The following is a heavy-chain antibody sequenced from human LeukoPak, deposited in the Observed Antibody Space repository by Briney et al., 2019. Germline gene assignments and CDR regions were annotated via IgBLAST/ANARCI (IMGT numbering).Heavy chain of an antibody. V-gene: IGHV3-23*01. CDR3: AKGSRGYTHYYLDS. CDR2: ISGSGAST. Sequence: PGGSLRLSCAASGFSFNGYAMSWVRQAPGKGLEWVSSISGSGASTFYADSVKGRFTLSKDTSSNTLFLQMNSLRAEDTAVYYCAKGSRGYTHYYLDSRGQGTHVTVS. CDR1: GFSFNGYA. J-gene: IGHJ4*02. D-gene: IGHD3-10*01.